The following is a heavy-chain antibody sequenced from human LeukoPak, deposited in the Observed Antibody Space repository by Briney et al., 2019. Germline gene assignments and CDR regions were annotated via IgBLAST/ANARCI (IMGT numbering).Heavy chain of an antibody. V-gene: IGHV3-74*01. D-gene: IGHD2-15*01. CDR2: INSDGSRP. Sequence: PGGSLRLSCAASGFTFSSYEMNWVRQAPGKGLVWVSRINSDGSRPTYADSVKGRFTISRDNAKNTLYLQMNSLRVEDTAVYYCARDHCSGDSCQIALDSWGRGTLVTVSS. CDR1: GFTFSSYE. J-gene: IGHJ4*02. CDR3: ARDHCSGDSCQIALDS.